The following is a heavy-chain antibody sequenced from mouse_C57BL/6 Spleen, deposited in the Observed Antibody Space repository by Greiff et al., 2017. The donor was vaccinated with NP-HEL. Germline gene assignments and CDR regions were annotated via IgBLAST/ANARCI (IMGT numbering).Heavy chain of an antibody. V-gene: IGHV1-18*01. D-gene: IGHD2-2*01. CDR2: INPNNGGT. Sequence: EVQLQQSGPELVKPGASVKIPCKASGYTFTDYNMDWVKQSHGKSLEWIGDINPNNGGTIYNQKFKGKATLTVDKSSSTAYMELRSLTSEDTAVYYWARHGYDAGGYYYAMDYWGQGTSVTVSS. CDR1: GYTFTDYN. CDR3: ARHGYDAGGYYYAMDY. J-gene: IGHJ4*01.